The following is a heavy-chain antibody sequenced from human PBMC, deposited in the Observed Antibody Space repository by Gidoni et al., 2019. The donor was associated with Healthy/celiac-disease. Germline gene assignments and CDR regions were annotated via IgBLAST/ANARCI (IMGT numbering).Heavy chain of an antibody. V-gene: IGHV3-33*01. Sequence: QVQLVESGGGVVQPGRSLRLSCAASGFTFSSYGMHWVRQAPGKGLEWVAVIWYDGSNKYYADSVKGRFTISRDNSKNTLYLQMNSLRAEDTAVYYCARNLVGQRCGGDCYWGDYFDYWGQGTLVTVSS. J-gene: IGHJ4*02. D-gene: IGHD2-21*02. CDR1: GFTFSSYG. CDR3: ARNLVGQRCGGDCYWGDYFDY. CDR2: IWYDGSNK.